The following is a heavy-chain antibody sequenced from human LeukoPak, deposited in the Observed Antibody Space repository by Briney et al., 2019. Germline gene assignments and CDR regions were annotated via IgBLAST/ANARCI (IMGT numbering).Heavy chain of an antibody. V-gene: IGHV3-7*01. J-gene: IGHJ4*02. D-gene: IGHD5-12*01. CDR1: GFTFSDYW. Sequence: GGSLGLSCVASGFTFSDYWMSGVREAPAMGLEGGTNIETDVDENNYVDSVKGRFTISRDNARNSLYLQMSSLRVEDTAVYYCARDIPSGFYTPDYCGRGTLVTVSS. CDR2: IETDVDEN. CDR3: ARDIPSGFYTPDY.